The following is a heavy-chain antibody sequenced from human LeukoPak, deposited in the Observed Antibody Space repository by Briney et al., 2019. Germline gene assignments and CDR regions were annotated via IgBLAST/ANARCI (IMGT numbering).Heavy chain of an antibody. CDR2: IHDSGST. CDR3: AKDRSYYGAPSDTYYHYGMDV. CDR1: GGSISYYY. V-gene: IGHV4-59*01. D-gene: IGHD3-10*01. J-gene: IGHJ6*02. Sequence: PSETLSLTCTVSGGSISYYYWTWIRQPPERGLEWIGYIHDSGSTKYNPSLKSRVTISVDTSKNQFSLKLSSVTAADTAVYYCAKDRSYYGAPSDTYYHYGMDVWGQGTSVTVTS.